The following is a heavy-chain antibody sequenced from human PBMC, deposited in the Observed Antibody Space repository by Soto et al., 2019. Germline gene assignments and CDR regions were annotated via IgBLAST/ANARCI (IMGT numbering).Heavy chain of an antibody. J-gene: IGHJ4*02. Sequence: SETLSLTCTVSGGSITTGGYYWSWIRQLPGKGLEWIGHRYYSESTYYNPSLKSLVSISLDTSKNQFSLKLSFVTAADTAMYYCARTKCSGGSCYSWSLDYWGQGTPVTVSS. D-gene: IGHD2-15*01. CDR1: GGSITTGGYY. V-gene: IGHV4-31*01. CDR3: ARTKCSGGSCYSWSLDY. CDR2: RYYSEST.